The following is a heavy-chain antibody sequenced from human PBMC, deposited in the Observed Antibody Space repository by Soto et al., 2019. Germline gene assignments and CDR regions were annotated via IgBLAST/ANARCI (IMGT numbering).Heavy chain of an antibody. CDR2: TYYRSKWYN. D-gene: IGHD6-6*01. V-gene: IGHV6-1*01. CDR3: ARSIAARRVLYYYYGMDV. CDR1: GDSVSSNSAA. Sequence: PSQTLSLTCAISGDSVSSNSAAWNWIRQSPSRGLEWLGRTYYRSKWYNDYAVSVKSRITINPDTSKNQFSLQLNSVTPEDTAVFYFARSIAARRVLYYYYGMDVWGQGTTVTVPS. J-gene: IGHJ6*02.